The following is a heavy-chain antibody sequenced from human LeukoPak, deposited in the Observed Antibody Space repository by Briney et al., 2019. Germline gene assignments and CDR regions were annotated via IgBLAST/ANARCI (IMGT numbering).Heavy chain of an antibody. D-gene: IGHD6-6*01. CDR1: GYTFTSYG. Sequence: ASVKVSCKASGYTFTSYGISWVRQAPGQGLEWMGWISAYNGITNYAQKLQGRVTMTTDTSTSTAYMELRSLRSDDTAVYYCARSIAAWVYYYYYMDVWGKGTTVTVSS. CDR3: ARSIAAWVYYYYYMDV. J-gene: IGHJ6*03. CDR2: ISAYNGIT. V-gene: IGHV1-18*01.